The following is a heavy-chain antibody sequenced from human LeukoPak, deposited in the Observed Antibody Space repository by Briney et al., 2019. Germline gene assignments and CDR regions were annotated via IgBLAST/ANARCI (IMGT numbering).Heavy chain of an antibody. CDR2: IHPGDSDS. CDR3: ARQTLGISAAGNESPGMGV. V-gene: IGHV5-51*01. Sequence: GESLQISCKGSGYSFTSYWIGWVRRTPGKGLEWMGSIHPGDSDSRYSPSFQGQVTISADKSISTAYLQWSSLKASDTAMYYCARQTLGISAAGNESPGMGVWGQGTTVTVSS. D-gene: IGHD6-13*01. J-gene: IGHJ6*02. CDR1: GYSFTSYW.